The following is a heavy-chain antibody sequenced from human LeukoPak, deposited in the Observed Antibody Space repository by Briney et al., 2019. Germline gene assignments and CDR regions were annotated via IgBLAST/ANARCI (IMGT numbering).Heavy chain of an antibody. J-gene: IGHJ4*02. CDR3: ARVYDSSGYYFDY. CDR1: GGSISSYY. D-gene: IGHD3-22*01. Sequence: SETLSLTCTVSGGSISSYYWSWIRQPPGKGLEWIGYIYYSGSTNYNPSPKSRVTISVDTSKNQFSLKLSSVTAADTAVYYCARVYDSSGYYFDYWGQGTLVTVSS. CDR2: IYYSGST. V-gene: IGHV4-59*01.